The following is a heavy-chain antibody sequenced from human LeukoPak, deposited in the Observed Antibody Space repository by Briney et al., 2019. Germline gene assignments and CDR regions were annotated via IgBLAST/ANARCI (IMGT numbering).Heavy chain of an antibody. J-gene: IGHJ4*02. CDR2: INHSGST. Sequence: LETLSLTCAVYGGSFSGYYWSWIRQPPGKGLEWIGEINHSGSTNYNPSLKSRVTISVDTSKNQFSLKLSSVTAADTAVYYCARGGQIAAAGTGYFDYWGQGTLVTVSS. V-gene: IGHV4-34*01. D-gene: IGHD6-13*01. CDR1: GGSFSGYY. CDR3: ARGGQIAAAGTGYFDY.